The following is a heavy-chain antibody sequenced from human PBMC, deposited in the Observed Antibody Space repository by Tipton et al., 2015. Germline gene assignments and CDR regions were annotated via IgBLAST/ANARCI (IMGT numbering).Heavy chain of an antibody. CDR2: ISGSGGST. D-gene: IGHD5-12*01. Sequence: AVSGFTFSSYAMSWVRQAPGKGLEWVSAISGSGGSTYYADSVKGRFTISRDNAKNSLYLQMNSLRAEDTALYYCVKESPGGLQYFQHWGQATLVTVSS. CDR3: VKESPGGLQYFQH. CDR1: GFTFSSYA. V-gene: IGHV3-23*01. J-gene: IGHJ1*01.